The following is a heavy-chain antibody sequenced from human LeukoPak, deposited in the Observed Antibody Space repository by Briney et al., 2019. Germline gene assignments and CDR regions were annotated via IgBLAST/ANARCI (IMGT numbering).Heavy chain of an antibody. Sequence: ASVKVSCKASGYTFTGYYMHWVRQAPGQGLEWMGIINPSGGSTVYAQNFQGRVTMTRDMSTSTVYMELSSLRSEDTAVYYCAREHNNGNAFDIWGQGTMLTVSS. V-gene: IGHV1-46*01. CDR3: AREHNNGNAFDI. D-gene: IGHD1-14*01. CDR1: GYTFTGYY. J-gene: IGHJ3*02. CDR2: INPSGGST.